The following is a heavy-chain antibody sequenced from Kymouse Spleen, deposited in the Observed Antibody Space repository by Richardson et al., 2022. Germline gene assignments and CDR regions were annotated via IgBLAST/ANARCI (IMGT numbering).Heavy chain of an antibody. CDR1: GFTFSSYD. CDR3: ARAPYSSSSGHYYYYGMDV. J-gene: IGHJ6*02. V-gene: IGHV3-13*01. CDR2: IGTAGDT. D-gene: IGHD6-6*01. Sequence: EVQLVESGGGLVQPGGSLRLSCAASGFTFSSYDMHWVRQATGKGLEWVSAIGTAGDTYYPGSVKGRFTISRENAKNSLYLQMNSLRAGDTAVYYCARAPYSSSSGHYYYYGMDVWGQGTTVTVSS.